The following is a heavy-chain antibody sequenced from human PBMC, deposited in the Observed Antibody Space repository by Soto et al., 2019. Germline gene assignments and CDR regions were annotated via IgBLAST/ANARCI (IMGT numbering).Heavy chain of an antibody. CDR3: GRSRFVALGVTVVDY. J-gene: IGHJ4*02. CDR2: IYSGGST. D-gene: IGHD3-16*01. CDR1: GFTVSNNY. V-gene: IGHV3-66*01. Sequence: EVPLVESGGGLVQPGGSLRLSCAASGFTVSNNYINWVRQAPGKGLEWVSIIYSGGSTYYADSEKGRFPIPRDNAKNALYLQMPTLRAEDTAVYYCGRSRFVALGVTVVDYWGQGTLVTVSS.